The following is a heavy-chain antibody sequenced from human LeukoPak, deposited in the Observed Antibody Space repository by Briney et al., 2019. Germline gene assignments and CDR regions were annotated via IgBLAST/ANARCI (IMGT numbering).Heavy chain of an antibody. CDR1: GGSVRSSSYY. J-gene: IGHJ4*02. CDR2: VHYNGST. CDR3: ARDRGVPRPYYFDQ. Sequence: SETLSLTCTVSGGSVRSSSYYWGCIRQPPGKGLEWIGSVHYNGSTCYNPSLGGRVIMSIVTSKNQFSLKLTSVTAADTAMYYCARDRGVPRPYYFDQWGQGTLVNVSS. D-gene: IGHD3-10*01. V-gene: IGHV4-39*07.